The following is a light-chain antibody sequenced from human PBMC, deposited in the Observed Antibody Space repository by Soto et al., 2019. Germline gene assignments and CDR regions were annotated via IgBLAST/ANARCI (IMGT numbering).Light chain of an antibody. CDR3: CSYAGSYTFV. J-gene: IGLJ1*01. V-gene: IGLV2-11*01. Sequence: QSALTQPRSVSGSPGQSVTISCTGTSSDVGGYNYVSWYQQHPGKAPKVMIYDVSKWPSGVPDRFFGSKSGNTASLTISGLQAEDEADYYCCSYAGSYTFVFGTGTKLTVL. CDR2: DVS. CDR1: SSDVGGYNY.